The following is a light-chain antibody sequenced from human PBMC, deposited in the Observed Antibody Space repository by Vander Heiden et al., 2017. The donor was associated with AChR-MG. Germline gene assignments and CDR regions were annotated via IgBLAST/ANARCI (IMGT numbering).Light chain of an antibody. CDR3: CSYAGSYTVV. CDR2: DVS. J-gene: IGLJ2*01. CDR1: SRDVGGYNY. Sequence: QSALTQPRSVSGSPGQSVTISCTGPSRDVGGYNYVSWYQQHPGKAPKLMIYDVSKRPSGVPDRCSGSKSGNTASLTISGLQAEDEADYYCCSYAGSYTVVFGGGTKLTVL. V-gene: IGLV2-11*01.